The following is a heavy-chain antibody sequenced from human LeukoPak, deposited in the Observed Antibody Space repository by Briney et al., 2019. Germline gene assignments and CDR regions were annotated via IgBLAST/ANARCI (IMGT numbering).Heavy chain of an antibody. CDR2: IKQDGSEK. J-gene: IGHJ6*02. Sequence: GGSLRLSCAASGFTFSSYWMSWVRPAPGKGLEWVANIKQDGSEKYYVDSVKGRFTISRDNAKNSLYLQMNSLRAEDTAVYYCARDIVVVPAAMGWDYYYGMDVWGQGTTVTVSS. CDR3: ARDIVVVPAAMGWDYYYGMDV. D-gene: IGHD2-2*01. V-gene: IGHV3-7*01. CDR1: GFTFSSYW.